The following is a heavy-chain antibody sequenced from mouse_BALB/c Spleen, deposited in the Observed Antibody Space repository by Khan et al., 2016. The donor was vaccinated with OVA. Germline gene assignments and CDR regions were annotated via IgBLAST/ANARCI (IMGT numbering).Heavy chain of an antibody. CDR1: GYTFSSSW. CDR3: ASYYGSRFAC. Sequence: QVQLQQSGAELVRPGSSVKISCKASGYTFSSSWMNWVKQRPVQGLEWIGQIYPGNDDTHYNDKFKGKATLTADKSSNTAYMQLTSLNSEDSAVYFCASYYGSRFACWGQGTLVTVSA. D-gene: IGHD1-1*01. CDR2: IYPGNDDT. V-gene: IGHV1-80*01. J-gene: IGHJ3*01.